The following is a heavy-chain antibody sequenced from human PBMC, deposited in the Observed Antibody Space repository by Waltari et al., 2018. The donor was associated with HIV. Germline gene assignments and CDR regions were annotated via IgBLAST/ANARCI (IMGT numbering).Heavy chain of an antibody. V-gene: IGHV1-8*01. CDR3: AREEDYYDSSGYYYDWFDP. J-gene: IGHJ5*02. CDR1: GYTFTSYD. Sequence: QVQLVQSGAEVKKPGASVKVSCKASGYTFTSYDINWVRQATGQGLEWMGWMNPNSGNTGYAQKFQGRVTMTRNTSISTAYMELSSLRSEDTAVYYCAREEDYYDSSGYYYDWFDPWGQGTLVTVSS. D-gene: IGHD3-22*01. CDR2: MNPNSGNT.